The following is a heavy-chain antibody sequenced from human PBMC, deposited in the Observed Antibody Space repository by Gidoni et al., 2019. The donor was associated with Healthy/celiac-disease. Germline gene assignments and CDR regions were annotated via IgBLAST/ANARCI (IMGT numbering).Heavy chain of an antibody. V-gene: IGHV4-61*01. CDR1: AGSVSSGRYY. D-gene: IGHD1-20*01. CDR3: ARAGGITGIAEVVY. Sequence: QQQLQESGPGLVKPSEALSLTCPVSAGSVSSGRYYWTSLRQPPGKGLEWIGYIYYSGSTNYNPSLKSRVTISVDTSKNQFSLKLSSVTAADTAVYYCARAGGITGIAEVVYWGQGTLVTVSS. J-gene: IGHJ4*02. CDR2: IYYSGST.